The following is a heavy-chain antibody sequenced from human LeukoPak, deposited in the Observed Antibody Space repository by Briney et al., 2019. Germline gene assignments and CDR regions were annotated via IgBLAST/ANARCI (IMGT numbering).Heavy chain of an antibody. CDR3: ARGGFYAFDI. D-gene: IGHD6-25*01. CDR2: VNPNSGNT. CDR1: GYTFTTYD. V-gene: IGHV1-8*01. J-gene: IGHJ3*02. Sequence: GASVKVSCKTAGYTFTTYDINWVRRAPEQGLEWMGWVNPNSGNTDYAPRFQGRVTMTRDASISTAYMELSSLRSDDTAVYFCARGGFYAFDIWGQGTIVTVSS.